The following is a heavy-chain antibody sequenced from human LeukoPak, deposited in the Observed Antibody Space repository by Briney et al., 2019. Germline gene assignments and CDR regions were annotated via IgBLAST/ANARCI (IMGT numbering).Heavy chain of an antibody. D-gene: IGHD5-24*01. V-gene: IGHV4-59*08. CDR2: IYYSGST. CDR1: GGSISSYY. Sequence: SETLSLTCTVSGGSISSYYWSWIRQPPGKGLEWIGYIYYSGSTNYNPSLKSRVTISVDTSKNQFSLKLSSVTAADTAVYYCARRGDGYNWGEDYFDYWGQGTLVTVSS. J-gene: IGHJ4*02. CDR3: ARRGDGYNWGEDYFDY.